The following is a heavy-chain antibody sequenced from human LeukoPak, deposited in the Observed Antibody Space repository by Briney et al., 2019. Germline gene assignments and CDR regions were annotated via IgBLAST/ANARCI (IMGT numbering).Heavy chain of an antibody. CDR3: AELGITMIGGV. CDR1: GFSFSSHS. Sequence: GGSLRLSCAASGFSFSSHSMNWVRQAPGKALEWVSSISDAGSYIHYADSVKGRFTISRDNAKNSLYLQINSLRAEDTAVYYCAELGITMIGGVWGKGTTVTISS. CDR2: ISDAGSYI. J-gene: IGHJ6*04. V-gene: IGHV3-21*01. D-gene: IGHD3-10*02.